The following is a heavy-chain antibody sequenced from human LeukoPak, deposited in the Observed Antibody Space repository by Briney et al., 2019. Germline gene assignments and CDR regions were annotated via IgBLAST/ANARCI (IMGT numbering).Heavy chain of an antibody. CDR3: ARDAYYYGRGFDP. D-gene: IGHD3-10*01. Sequence: SETLSLTCAVSGYSISSGYYWGWIQQPPGKGLEWIGSIYHSGSTYYNPSLKSRVTISVDTSKNQFSLKLSSVTAADTAVYYCARDAYYYGRGFDPWGQGTLVTVSS. CDR2: IYHSGST. V-gene: IGHV4-38-2*02. J-gene: IGHJ5*02. CDR1: GYSISSGYY.